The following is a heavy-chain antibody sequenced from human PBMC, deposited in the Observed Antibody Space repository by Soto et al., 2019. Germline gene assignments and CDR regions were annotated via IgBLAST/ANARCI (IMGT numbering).Heavy chain of an antibody. J-gene: IGHJ6*02. CDR3: AKDLDSSSWYYNSYYGVDV. D-gene: IGHD6-13*01. CDR1: GFTFSSDA. CDR2: ISGSGCST. Sequence: LGGSLGLSCAASGFTFSSDAMSWGRQAPGQGLEWDSAISGSGCSTYYADSVKGRFTTSRDKSKNTLYLQMNSLRAEDTAVYYCAKDLDSSSWYYNSYYGVDVWGQGTTVTVAS. V-gene: IGHV3-23*01.